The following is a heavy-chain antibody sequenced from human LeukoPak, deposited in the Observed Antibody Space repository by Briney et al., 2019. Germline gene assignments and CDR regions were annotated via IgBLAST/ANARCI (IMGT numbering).Heavy chain of an antibody. Sequence: SETLSLTCTVSGGSISSYYWSWIRQPTGKGLEWIGYIYYSGSTNYNPSLKSRVTISVDTSKNQFSLKLSSVTAADTAVYYCARAGERSYYYYMDVWGKGTTVTVSS. V-gene: IGHV4-59*01. CDR3: ARAGERSYYYYMDV. CDR1: GGSISSYY. D-gene: IGHD1-26*01. CDR2: IYYSGST. J-gene: IGHJ6*03.